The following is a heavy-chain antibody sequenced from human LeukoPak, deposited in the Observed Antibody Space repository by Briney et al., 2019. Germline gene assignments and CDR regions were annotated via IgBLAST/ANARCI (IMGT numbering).Heavy chain of an antibody. Sequence: SETLSLTCTVSGGSISSSTSYWGWIRQPPGKELEWLGSLDYTGRTFYNPSLKGRDTMSVDTSKSQFSLKLHSMTAADTAVYHCARQDHSDDGDPNRFDPWGQGSLVTVPS. CDR1: GGSISSSTSY. CDR3: ARQDHSDDGDPNRFDP. J-gene: IGHJ5*02. D-gene: IGHD4-17*01. V-gene: IGHV4-39*01. CDR2: LDYTGRT.